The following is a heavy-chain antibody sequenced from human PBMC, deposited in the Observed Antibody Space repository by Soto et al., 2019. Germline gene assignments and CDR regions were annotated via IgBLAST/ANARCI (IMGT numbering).Heavy chain of an antibody. CDR1: GFTFNTYW. CDR2: IKEDGSDK. J-gene: IGHJ4*02. D-gene: IGHD6-25*01. Sequence: EVQLVESGGDLVQPGGSLRLSCVASGFTFNTYWMSWVRQAPGKGLEWVANIKEDGSDKYYVDSVKGRFPISRDNAKNLLYLQMNSLGAGYTAMYYCARFTRGSSGDYWGQGTLVTVSS. CDR3: ARFTRGSSGDY. V-gene: IGHV3-7*01.